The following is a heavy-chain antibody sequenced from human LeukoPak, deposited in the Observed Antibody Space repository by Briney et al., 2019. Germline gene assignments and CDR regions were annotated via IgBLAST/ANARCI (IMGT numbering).Heavy chain of an antibody. J-gene: IGHJ5*02. CDR3: AKVGSIAAWMVWFDA. Sequence: PGGSLRLSCAASGFTFDDYAMHWVRQAPGKGLEWVSGISWNSGIIVYADTVKGRFTISRDNAKNSLYLQMNSVRAEDTALYYCAKVGSIAAWMVWFDAWGQGTLVTVSS. CDR1: GFTFDDYA. CDR2: ISWNSGII. V-gene: IGHV3-9*01. D-gene: IGHD6-6*01.